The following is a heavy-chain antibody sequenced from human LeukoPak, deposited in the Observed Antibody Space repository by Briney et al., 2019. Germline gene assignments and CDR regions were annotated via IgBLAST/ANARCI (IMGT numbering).Heavy chain of an antibody. J-gene: IGHJ3*02. Sequence: GASVKVSCKASGYTFTSYYMHWVRQAPGQGLEWMGMINPSGGSTSYAQKFQGRVTMTRDTSTSTVYMELSSLRSEDTAVYYCARDIVVVVAAPNAFDIWGQGTMVTVSS. D-gene: IGHD2-15*01. CDR2: INPSGGST. CDR3: ARDIVVVVAAPNAFDI. V-gene: IGHV1-46*01. CDR1: GYTFTSYY.